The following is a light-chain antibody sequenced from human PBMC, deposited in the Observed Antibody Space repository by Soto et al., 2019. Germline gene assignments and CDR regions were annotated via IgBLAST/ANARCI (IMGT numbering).Light chain of an antibody. CDR3: SSYTSSSTYV. CDR2: DVT. V-gene: IGLV2-14*01. Sequence: QSVLTQPASVSGSPGQSITISCTGTSSDVGGYNYVSWYQQHPGKAPKLIIYDVTNRPSGVSNRFSGSKSGNTASLTISGLQAEVEADYYCSSYTSSSTYVFGTGTKVTVL. J-gene: IGLJ1*01. CDR1: SSDVGGYNY.